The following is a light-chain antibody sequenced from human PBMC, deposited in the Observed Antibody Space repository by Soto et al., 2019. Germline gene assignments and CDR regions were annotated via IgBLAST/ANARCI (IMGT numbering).Light chain of an antibody. CDR2: EGS. V-gene: IGLV2-23*01. CDR1: NSDVGGYNL. Sequence: QSALTQPASVSGSPGQSITISCTGTNSDVGGYNLVSWYQQHPGKAPKLMIYEGSKRPSGVSNRFSGSKSGNTASLTISGLQAEDEADYYCWSYAGGRTWVFGGGTKLTVL. J-gene: IGLJ3*02. CDR3: WSYAGGRTWV.